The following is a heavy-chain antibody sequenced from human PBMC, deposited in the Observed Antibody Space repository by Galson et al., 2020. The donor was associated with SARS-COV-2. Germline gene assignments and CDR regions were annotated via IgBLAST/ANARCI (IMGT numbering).Heavy chain of an antibody. CDR2: TSGSGAST. CDR3: AVYQRLIENARVDFYYGMDV. V-gene: IGHV3-23*01. D-gene: IGHD2-8*01. CDR1: GFTFNIHA. Sequence: GGSLRLSCVASGFTFNIHAMGWVRQAPGNGLEWVSGTSGSGASTYYANSVKGRFTISRDNSKNTLYLQMHGLRAEDAAVYYCAVYQRLIENARVDFYYGMDVWGQGTTVTVSS. J-gene: IGHJ6*02.